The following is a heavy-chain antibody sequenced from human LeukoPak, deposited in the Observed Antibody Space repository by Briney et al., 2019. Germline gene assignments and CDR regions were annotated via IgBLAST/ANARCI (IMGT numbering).Heavy chain of an antibody. CDR1: GFTFSNYG. CDR3: ARAEYGGIYGSYYFDS. CDR2: ISGSGANT. D-gene: IGHD4/OR15-4a*01. J-gene: IGHJ4*02. Sequence: GGSLRLSCAVSGFTFSNYGMSWVRQAPGRGLEWVSGISGSGANTYYADSVKGRFTISRDNSKIRLYLQMNSLRGKDTAVYYCARAEYGGIYGSYYFDSWGQGTLVTVSS. V-gene: IGHV3-23*01.